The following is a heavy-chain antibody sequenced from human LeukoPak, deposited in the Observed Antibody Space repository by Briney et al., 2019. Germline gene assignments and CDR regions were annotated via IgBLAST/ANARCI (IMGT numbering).Heavy chain of an antibody. Sequence: PGGSLRLSCAASGFTFSSYAMSWVRQAPGKGLEWVANIKQDGSEKYYVDSVKGRFTISRDNAKNSLYLQMNSLRAEDTAVYYCARSHSSGWYFDAFDIWGQGTMVTVSS. CDR1: GFTFSSYA. CDR3: ARSHSSGWYFDAFDI. CDR2: IKQDGSEK. V-gene: IGHV3-7*01. J-gene: IGHJ3*02. D-gene: IGHD6-19*01.